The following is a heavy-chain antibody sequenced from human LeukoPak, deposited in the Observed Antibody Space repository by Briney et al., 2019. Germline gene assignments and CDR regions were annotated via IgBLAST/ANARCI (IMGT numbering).Heavy chain of an antibody. CDR2: ISSSGGST. CDR1: GFTFSSYA. CDR3: AKALTGTKAFDI. J-gene: IGHJ3*02. Sequence: GGSLRLSCAASGFTFSSYAMNWVRQAPWKGLEWVSHISSSGGSTYYAGSVKGRFTISRDNSKNTLYLQINSLRAEDTAVYYCAKALTGTKAFDIWGQGTMVTVSS. D-gene: IGHD1-20*01. V-gene: IGHV3-23*01.